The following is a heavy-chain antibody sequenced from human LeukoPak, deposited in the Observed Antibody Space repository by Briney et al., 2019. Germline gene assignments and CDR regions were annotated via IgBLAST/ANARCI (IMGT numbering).Heavy chain of an antibody. D-gene: IGHD3-10*01. CDR2: INPSGGST. Sequence: ASVKVSCKASGYTFTSYYMHWVRQAPGQELEWMGIINPSGGSTSYAQKFQGRVTMTRDTSTSTVYMELSSRRSEDTAVYYCAREQHGSGSYYALGDYWGQGTLVTVSS. V-gene: IGHV1-46*01. J-gene: IGHJ4*02. CDR1: GYTFTSYY. CDR3: AREQHGSGSYYALGDY.